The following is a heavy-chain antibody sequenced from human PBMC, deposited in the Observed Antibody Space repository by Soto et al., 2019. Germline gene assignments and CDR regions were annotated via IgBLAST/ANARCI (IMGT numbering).Heavy chain of an antibody. CDR1: GFSLSTSGMC. CDR3: ARGVGDLLWKARPYYFDY. V-gene: IGHV2-70*01. Sequence: SGPTLVNPTQTLTLTCTFSGFSLSTSGMCVSWIRQPPGKALEWLALIDWDDDKYYSTSLKTRLTISKDTSKNQVVLTMTNMDPVDTATYYCARGVGDLLWKARPYYFDYWGQGTLVTVSS. CDR2: IDWDDDK. D-gene: IGHD3-10*01. J-gene: IGHJ4*02.